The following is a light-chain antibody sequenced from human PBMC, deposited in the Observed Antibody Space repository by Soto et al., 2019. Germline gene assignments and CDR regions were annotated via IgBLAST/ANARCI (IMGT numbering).Light chain of an antibody. Sequence: ELVLTPSAGTLSLSPRKRATLSCQTSQSSGTNSLAWYQHKPGQAPRLLIYASSNRATGIPDRFSGSASGTDFTLTIHRLEPEDFAVYYCQLYGISPHLGQGTRLEIK. CDR1: QSSGTNS. CDR2: ASS. J-gene: IGKJ5*01. V-gene: IGKV3-20*01. CDR3: QLYGISPH.